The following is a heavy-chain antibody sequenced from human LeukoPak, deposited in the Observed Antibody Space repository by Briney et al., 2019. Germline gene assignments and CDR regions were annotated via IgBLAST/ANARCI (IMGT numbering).Heavy chain of an antibody. Sequence: SETLPLTCTVPRGPLSSYHWTWIPQTPAKGLERIGHIYYSGSTNYSPSLKSRVTIAVDTYKSQFSLKLSCVAAADAVLYYCVRAEDVTMIVVGAFDIWGQGTMVTVSS. J-gene: IGHJ3*02. V-gene: IGHV4-59*01. CDR1: RGPLSSYH. CDR3: VRAEDVTMIVVGAFDI. CDR2: IYYSGST. D-gene: IGHD3-22*01.